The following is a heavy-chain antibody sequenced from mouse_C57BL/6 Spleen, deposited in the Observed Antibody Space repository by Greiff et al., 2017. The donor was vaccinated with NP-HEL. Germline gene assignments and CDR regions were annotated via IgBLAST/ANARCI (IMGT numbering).Heavy chain of an antibody. V-gene: IGHV14-4*01. CDR1: GFNIIDDY. J-gene: IGHJ2*01. D-gene: IGHD1-2*01. CDR2: IDPENGDT. CDR3: TTHYSVFDY. Sequence: VQLKESGAELVRPGASVTLFCTASGFNIIDDYMHWVKQRPEQGLEWIGWIDPENGDTAFASKFQGKATITADTSAYTAYLQLSSLASEDTAVYYCTTHYSVFDYWGQGTTLTVSS.